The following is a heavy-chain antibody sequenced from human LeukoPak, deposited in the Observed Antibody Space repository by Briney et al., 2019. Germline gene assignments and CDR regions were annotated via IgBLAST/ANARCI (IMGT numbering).Heavy chain of an antibody. CDR1: GFTFSSYA. CDR2: ISYDGSNK. Sequence: GGSLRLSCTASGFTFSSYAMHWVRQAPGKGLEWVAVISYDGSNKYYADSVKGRFTISRDNSKNTLYLQMNSLRAEDTAVYYCARDLLPRGFDPWGQGTLVTVSS. J-gene: IGHJ5*02. V-gene: IGHV3-30-3*01. CDR3: ARDLLPRGFDP.